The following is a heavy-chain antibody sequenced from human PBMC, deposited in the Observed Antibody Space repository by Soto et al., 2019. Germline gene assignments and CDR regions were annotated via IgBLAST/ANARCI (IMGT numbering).Heavy chain of an antibody. CDR3: ARPGVRGVIVYFDY. V-gene: IGHV3-74*01. CDR2: INSDGSST. D-gene: IGHD3-10*01. CDR1: GFTFSRYW. J-gene: IGHJ4*02. Sequence: GGSLRLSCAASGFTFSRYWMHWVRQAPGKGLVWVSRINSDGSSTNYADSVKGRFTISRDNAKNSLYLQMNSLRDEDTAVYYCARPGVRGVIVYFDYWGQGT.